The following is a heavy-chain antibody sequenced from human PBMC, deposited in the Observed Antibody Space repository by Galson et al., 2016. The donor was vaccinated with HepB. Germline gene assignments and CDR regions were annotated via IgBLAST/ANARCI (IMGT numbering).Heavy chain of an antibody. V-gene: IGHV3-30-3*01. CDR3: AREGGYIYGAFDY. D-gene: IGHD4-17*01. Sequence: SLRLSCAASGFTFSSFALHWVRQPPGKGLEWVASISYNGGNKNFLDSVEGRFTISRDNSNNMLFLQMNSLRAEDTALYYCAREGGYIYGAFDYWGQGTLVTVSS. J-gene: IGHJ4*02. CDR2: ISYNGGNK. CDR1: GFTFSSFA.